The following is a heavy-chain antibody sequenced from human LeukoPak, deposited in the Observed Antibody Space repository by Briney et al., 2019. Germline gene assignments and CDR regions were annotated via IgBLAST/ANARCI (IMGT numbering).Heavy chain of an antibody. J-gene: IGHJ4*02. CDR2: INPNSGGT. V-gene: IGHV1-2*02. CDR1: GYTFTGYY. CDR3: ARGGLGIVVVPAARPPPDY. Sequence: ASVKVSCKASGYTFTGYYMHWVRQAPGQGLEWMGWINPNSGGTNYAQKFQGRVTMTRDTSISTAYMELSRLRSDDTAVYYCARGGLGIVVVPAARPPPDYWGQGTLVTVSS. D-gene: IGHD2-2*01.